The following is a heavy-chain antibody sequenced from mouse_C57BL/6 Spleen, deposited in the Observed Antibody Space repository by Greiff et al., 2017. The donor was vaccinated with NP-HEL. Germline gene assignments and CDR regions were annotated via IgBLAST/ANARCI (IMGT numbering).Heavy chain of an antibody. V-gene: IGHV2-9-1*01. D-gene: IGHD1-1*01. J-gene: IGHJ4*01. CDR2: IWTGGGT. CDR1: GFSLTSYA. Sequence: VQLQESGPGLVAPSQSLSITCTVSGFSLTSYAISWVRQPPGKGLEWLGVIWTGGGTNYNSALKSRLSISKDNSKSQVFLKMNSLQTDDTARYYCARKTTVVSYYAMDYWGQGTLVTVSS. CDR3: ARKTTVVSYYAMDY.